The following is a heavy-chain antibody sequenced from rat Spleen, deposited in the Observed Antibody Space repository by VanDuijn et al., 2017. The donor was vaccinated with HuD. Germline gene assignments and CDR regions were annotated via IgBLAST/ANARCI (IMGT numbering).Heavy chain of an antibody. J-gene: IGHJ1*01. Sequence: EVQLVESGGGLVQPGRSLKLSCAASGFTFSNYGMHWIRQAPTKGLEWVASISPSGGSTYYRDSVKGRFIISRDIAKSTLYLQMDSLRSVDTATYYCATSPYYWYFDFWGPGTMVTVSS. CDR3: ATSPYYWYFDF. CDR2: ISPSGGST. CDR1: GFTFSNYG. V-gene: IGHV5-19*01. D-gene: IGHD3-8*01.